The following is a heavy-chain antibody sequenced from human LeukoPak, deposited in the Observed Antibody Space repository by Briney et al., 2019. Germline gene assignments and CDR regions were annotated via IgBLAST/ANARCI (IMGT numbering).Heavy chain of an antibody. Sequence: ASVKVSCKASGGTFSSYAISWVRQAPGQGLEWMGGIIPIFGTANYAQKFQGRVTITADKSTSTAYMELSSLRSEDTAVYYCARSPVRGYSYRNYYVMDVWGKGTTVTVSS. CDR1: GGTFSSYA. CDR2: IIPIFGTA. V-gene: IGHV1-69*06. D-gene: IGHD5-18*01. CDR3: ARSPVRGYSYRNYYVMDV. J-gene: IGHJ6*04.